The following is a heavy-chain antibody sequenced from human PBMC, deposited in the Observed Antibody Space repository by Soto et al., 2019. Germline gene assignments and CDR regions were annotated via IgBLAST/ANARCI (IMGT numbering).Heavy chain of an antibody. CDR3: AKALGELSPESFDY. CDR1: GFTFSSYA. D-gene: IGHD3-16*02. V-gene: IGHV3-30*18. Sequence: QVQLVESGGGVVQPGRSLRLSCAASGFTFSSYAMHWVRQAPGKGLEWVAIMSYDGNNQYYADSVKGRFTISRDNFKNTLPLQMNSLRAEDTAVYYCAKALGELSPESFDYWGQGILVTVSS. CDR2: MSYDGNNQ. J-gene: IGHJ4*02.